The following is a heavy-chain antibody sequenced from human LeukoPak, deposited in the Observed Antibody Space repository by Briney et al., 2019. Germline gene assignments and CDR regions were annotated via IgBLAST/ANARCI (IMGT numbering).Heavy chain of an antibody. V-gene: IGHV3-66*01. Sequence: GGSLRLSCAASGFTVSSNYMSWVRQAPGKGLEWVSVIYGGVNTVYDDSVQGRSTISRDNSKNTLYLQMSSLRAEDTAVYYCAKSPKTGFLFDYWGKGTLVTVSS. CDR3: AKSPKTGFLFDY. J-gene: IGHJ4*02. CDR2: IYGGVNT. CDR1: GFTVSSNY. D-gene: IGHD1-1*01.